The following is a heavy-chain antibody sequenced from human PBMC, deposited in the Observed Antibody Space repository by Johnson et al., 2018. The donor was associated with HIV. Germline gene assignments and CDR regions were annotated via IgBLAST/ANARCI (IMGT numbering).Heavy chain of an antibody. D-gene: IGHD4-23*01. CDR3: ARDRTTVVWNDAFDI. CDR2: ISSSGSTI. J-gene: IGHJ3*02. CDR1: GFTFSDYY. Sequence: QVQLVESGGGLVKPGGSLRLSCAASGFTFSDYYMSWIRQAPGKGLEWVLYISSSGSTIYYADSVKGRFPISRDNAKNSLYLQMNSLRAEDTAVYYCARDRTTVVWNDAFDIWGQGTMVTVSS. V-gene: IGHV3-11*04.